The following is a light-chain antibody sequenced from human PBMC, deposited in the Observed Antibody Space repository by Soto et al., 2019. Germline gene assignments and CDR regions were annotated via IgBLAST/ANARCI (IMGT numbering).Light chain of an antibody. J-gene: IGLJ1*01. Sequence: QSALSQPASVSGSPGQSITISCAGSSSDIGTYHYVSWYQHHPDKAPKLVIYDVSDRPSGVSHRFSGSKSGNTASLNISGLQAEDEADYYCCSYTTSRTFVFGSGTKVTVL. CDR3: CSYTTSRTFV. CDR1: SSDIGTYHY. CDR2: DVS. V-gene: IGLV2-14*01.